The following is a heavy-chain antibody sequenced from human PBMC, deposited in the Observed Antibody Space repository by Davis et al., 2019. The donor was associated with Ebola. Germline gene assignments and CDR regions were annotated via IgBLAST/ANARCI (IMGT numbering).Heavy chain of an antibody. V-gene: IGHV3-48*02. CDR3: VRDYLFALDI. CDR1: GFSFSSYT. Sequence: GESLKISCAASGFSFSSYTMNWVRQAPGKGLEWVSYIGTRGDPTVYADSVKGRITVSRDDSNNSLFLLMNSLRDEDTAIYYCVRDYLFALDIWGQGTMVTVSS. CDR2: IGTRGDPT. J-gene: IGHJ3*02.